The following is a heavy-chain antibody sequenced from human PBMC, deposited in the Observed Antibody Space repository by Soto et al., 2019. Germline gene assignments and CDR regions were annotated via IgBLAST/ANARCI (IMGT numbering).Heavy chain of an antibody. J-gene: IGHJ6*01. CDR1: GYTFTSYA. CDR3: ARGGYXSSPGTSPDDYYYGRDV. CDR2: ISAGNGNT. D-gene: IGHD3-22*01. Sequence: ASVRVSCKASGYTFTSYAMHWVRQAPGQRLEWMGWISAGNGNTKYSQKFQGRATITRDTSESTAYMELSSLRSEDTAVYYCARGGYXSSPGTSPDDYYYGRDVRGQGTTGAASS. V-gene: IGHV1-3*01.